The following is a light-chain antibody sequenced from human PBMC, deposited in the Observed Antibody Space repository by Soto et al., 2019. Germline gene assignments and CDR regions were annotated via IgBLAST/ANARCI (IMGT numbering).Light chain of an antibody. J-gene: IGKJ4*01. V-gene: IGKV1-8*01. CDR1: QGISSY. Sequence: AIRITQSPSSLSASTGDRVTITCRASQGISSYLAWYQQKPGKAPKLLIYAASTLQSGVPSRFSGSGSGTDFTLTISCLQSEDFATYYCQQYYSYPFGGGTKVEIK. CDR2: AAS. CDR3: QQYYSYP.